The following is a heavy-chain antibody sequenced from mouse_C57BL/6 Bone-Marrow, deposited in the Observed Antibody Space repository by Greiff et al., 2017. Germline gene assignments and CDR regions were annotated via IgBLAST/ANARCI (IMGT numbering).Heavy chain of an antibody. CDR2: IRNKANGYTT. D-gene: IGHD2-13*01. V-gene: IGHV7-3*01. J-gene: IGHJ3*01. CDR1: GFTFTDYY. Sequence: EVKLVESGGGLVQPGGSLSLSCAASGFTFTDYYMSWVRQPPGKALEWLGFIRNKANGYTTEYSASVKGRFTISRDNSQSILYLQMNALRAEDSATYYCGRYGGEAWFADWGQGTLVTVSA. CDR3: GRYGGEAWFAD.